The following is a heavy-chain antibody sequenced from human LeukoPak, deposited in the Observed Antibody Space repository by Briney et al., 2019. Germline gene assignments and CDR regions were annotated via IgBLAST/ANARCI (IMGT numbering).Heavy chain of an antibody. CDR3: ATIYTYGLSYFDS. CDR2: ISSNGNTI. D-gene: IGHD5-18*01. CDR1: GFTFRSYE. J-gene: IGHJ4*02. Sequence: PGESLRLSCAASGFTFRSYEMNWVRQAPGKGLEWVSYISSNGNTIYYADSVKGRFTISRDNAKNSLYLQMNSLRAEDTALYYCATIYTYGLSYFDSWGQGTLVTVSS. V-gene: IGHV3-48*03.